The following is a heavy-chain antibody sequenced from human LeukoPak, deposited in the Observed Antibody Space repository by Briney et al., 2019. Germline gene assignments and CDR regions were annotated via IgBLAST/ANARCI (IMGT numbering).Heavy chain of an antibody. CDR3: ARIGPLWFGELPHDAFDI. CDR2: IFSNDGK. Sequence: SGPTLVNPTETLTLTCTVSGFSLSNARMGVSWIRQPPGKALEWLAHIFSNDGKSYSTSLKSRLTISKDTSKSQVVLTMTNMDPVDTATYYCARIGPLWFGELPHDAFDIWGQGTMVTVSS. D-gene: IGHD3-10*01. V-gene: IGHV2-26*01. CDR1: GFSLSNARMG. J-gene: IGHJ3*02.